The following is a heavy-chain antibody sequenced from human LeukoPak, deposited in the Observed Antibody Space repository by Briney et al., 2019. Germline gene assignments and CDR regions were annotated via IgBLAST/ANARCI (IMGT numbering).Heavy chain of an antibody. CDR2: INWNGGST. CDR3: AKPNSSGYYYPYFDY. CDR1: GFTFYDYG. J-gene: IGHJ4*02. V-gene: IGHV3-20*04. Sequence: PGGSLRLSCAASGFTFYDYGMSWVRQAPGKGLGWVSGINWNGGSTGYADSVKGRFTISRDNSKNTLYLQMNSLRAEDTAVYYCAKPNSSGYYYPYFDYWGQGTLVTVSS. D-gene: IGHD3-22*01.